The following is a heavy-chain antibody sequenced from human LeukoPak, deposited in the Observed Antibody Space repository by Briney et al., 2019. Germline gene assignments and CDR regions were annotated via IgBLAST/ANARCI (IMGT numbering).Heavy chain of an antibody. D-gene: IGHD2-2*02. Sequence: GGSLRLSCAGSGFTFSRYWMGWVRQAPGKGLEWVANIKQDGTAKYYVDSVKGRFTMSRDNDKNSLYLQMNSLRVEETAVYYCARDSTSDTLGYWGQGTLVTVSS. CDR1: GFTFSRYW. CDR3: ARDSTSDTLGY. CDR2: IKQDGTAK. V-gene: IGHV3-7*01. J-gene: IGHJ4*02.